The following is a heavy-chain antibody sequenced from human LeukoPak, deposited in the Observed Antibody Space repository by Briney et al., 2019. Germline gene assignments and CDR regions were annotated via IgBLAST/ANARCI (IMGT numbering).Heavy chain of an antibody. CDR1: GYSISSGEY. Sequence: PSETLSLTCAISGYSISSGEYWAWIRQPPGKGLEWVGSIYHSGSTYYNPSLKSRVTISVDTSKNHFSLMLPSVTAADTAVYYCARSPTIYYDSSGYITPDYFDCWGQGTLVTVSS. CDR3: ARSPTIYYDSSGYITPDYFDC. J-gene: IGHJ4*02. CDR2: IYHSGST. V-gene: IGHV4-38-2*01. D-gene: IGHD3-22*01.